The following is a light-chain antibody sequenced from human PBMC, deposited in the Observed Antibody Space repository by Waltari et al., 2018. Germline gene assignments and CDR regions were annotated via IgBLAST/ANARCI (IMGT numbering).Light chain of an antibody. CDR1: TGPVTSGSY. J-gene: IGLJ3*02. CDR2: TPT. V-gene: IGLV7-43*01. Sequence: QTVVTQEPSLTVSPGGTVTLTCASSTGPVTSGSYPNWFPPKPGQAPRPLIYTPTRNHSWTPARFSGSLLGGKAALTLSAVQPEDEAEYYCLLYYSNTWVFGGGTKLTVL. CDR3: LLYYSNTWV.